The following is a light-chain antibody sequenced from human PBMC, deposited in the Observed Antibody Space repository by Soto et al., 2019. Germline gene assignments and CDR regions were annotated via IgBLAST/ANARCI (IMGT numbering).Light chain of an antibody. V-gene: IGLV2-8*01. Sequence: QSAPTQPPSASGSPGQSVTFSCTGTSSDVGGYNYVSWYQQYPGKAPKLMIYEVYKRHSGVPDRFSGSKSGNTASLTVSGLQPEHEADYYCIAYAGSSTWVFGGGTKLTVL. J-gene: IGLJ2*01. CDR1: SSDVGGYNY. CDR3: IAYAGSSTWV. CDR2: EVY.